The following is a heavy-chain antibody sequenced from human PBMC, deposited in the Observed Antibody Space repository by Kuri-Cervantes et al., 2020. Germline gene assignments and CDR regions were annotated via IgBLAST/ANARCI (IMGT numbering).Heavy chain of an antibody. V-gene: IGHV3-30*04. Sequence: GESLKISCAASGFTFSSYAMHWVRQAPGKGLEWVAVISYDESNTYYADSVKGRFTISRDNSKNTLYLQMNSLRAEDTAVYYCARDGEGFGELFRGCFDYWGQGTLVTVSS. CDR2: ISYDESNT. J-gene: IGHJ4*02. CDR3: ARDGEGFGELFRGCFDY. D-gene: IGHD3-10*01. CDR1: GFTFSSYA.